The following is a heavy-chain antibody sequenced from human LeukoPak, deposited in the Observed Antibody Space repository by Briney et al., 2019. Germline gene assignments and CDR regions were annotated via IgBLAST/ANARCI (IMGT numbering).Heavy chain of an antibody. CDR2: YIGSSGST. Sequence: GGSLRLSCAASGFRFSNYAMNWVRQAPGKGLEWVSVYIGSSGSTFYADSVKGRFTISRDNSKNTLYLQMNSLRDEDTAVYYCAKGGYDYVEIGYFDFWGQGTLVTVSS. D-gene: IGHD5-12*01. V-gene: IGHV3-23*01. CDR1: GFRFSNYA. CDR3: AKGGYDYVEIGYFDF. J-gene: IGHJ4*02.